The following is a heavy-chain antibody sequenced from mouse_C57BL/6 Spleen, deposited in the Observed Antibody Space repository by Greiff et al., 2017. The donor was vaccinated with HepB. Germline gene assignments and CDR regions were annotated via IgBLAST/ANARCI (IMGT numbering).Heavy chain of an antibody. CDR1: GYAFSSYW. CDR3: ASPYSNGAMDY. V-gene: IGHV1-80*01. Sequence: VQLQQSGAELVKPGASVKISCKASGYAFSSYWMNWVKQRPGQGLEWIGQIYPGDGDTNYNGKFKGKATLTADKSSSTAYMQLSTLTSEDSAVYFCASPYSNGAMDYWGQGTSVTVSS. D-gene: IGHD2-5*01. J-gene: IGHJ4*01. CDR2: IYPGDGDT.